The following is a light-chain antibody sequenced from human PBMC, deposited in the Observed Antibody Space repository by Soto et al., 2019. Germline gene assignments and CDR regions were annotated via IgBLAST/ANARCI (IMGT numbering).Light chain of an antibody. Sequence: QAVVAQPPSASGTPGQRVTISCSGSISNIRNNAVSWYQQFPGTAPKLLICSNNQRPSGVPDRFSGSKSGTSASLAISGLQSEDEADYYCAAWDDSLNGYVFGTGTKLTVL. CDR3: AAWDDSLNGYV. V-gene: IGLV1-44*01. J-gene: IGLJ1*01. CDR1: ISNIRNNA. CDR2: SNN.